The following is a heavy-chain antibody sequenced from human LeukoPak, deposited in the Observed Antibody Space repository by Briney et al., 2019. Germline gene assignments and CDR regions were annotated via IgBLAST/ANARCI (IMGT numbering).Heavy chain of an antibody. V-gene: IGHV1-69*13. CDR3: ARSVWSGYSRVRTGYYYGMDV. J-gene: IGHJ6*02. Sequence: GASVKVSCKASGGTFSSYAISWVRQAPGQGLEWMGGIIPIFGTANYAQKFQGRVTITADESTSTAYMELSSLRPEDTAVYYCARSVWSGYSRVRTGYYYGMDVWGQGTTVTVSS. D-gene: IGHD3-3*01. CDR2: IIPIFGTA. CDR1: GGTFSSYA.